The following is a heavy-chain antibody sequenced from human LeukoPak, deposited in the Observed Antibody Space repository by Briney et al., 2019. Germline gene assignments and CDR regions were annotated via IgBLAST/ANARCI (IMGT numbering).Heavy chain of an antibody. J-gene: IGHJ4*02. CDR1: GFTFSNYA. V-gene: IGHV3-23*01. CDR3: AKLGGNVAF. CDR2: ISGSGGST. Sequence: GGSLRLSCAASGFTFSNYAMSWVRQAPGKGLEWVSSISGSGGSTYYVDSVKGRFTISRDNSKNTPHLQMNILRAEDTAAYYCAKLGGNVAFWGQGTLVTVSS. D-gene: IGHD4-23*01.